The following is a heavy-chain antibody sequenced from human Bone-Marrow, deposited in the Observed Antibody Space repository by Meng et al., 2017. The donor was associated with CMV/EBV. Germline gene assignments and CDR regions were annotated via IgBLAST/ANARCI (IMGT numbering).Heavy chain of an antibody. J-gene: IGHJ6*02. CDR3: ARDRRIYGGNYPDYYYYYGRDV. Sequence: GGSLRLSCAASGFTVSSNYMSWVRQAPGKGLEWVSVIYSGGSTYYADSVKGRFTISRDNSKNTLYLQMNSLRAEDTAVYYCARDRRIYGGNYPDYYYYYGRDVGGQGTTVTVSS. V-gene: IGHV3-53*01. CDR2: IYSGGST. D-gene: IGHD4/OR15-4a*01. CDR1: GFTVSSNY.